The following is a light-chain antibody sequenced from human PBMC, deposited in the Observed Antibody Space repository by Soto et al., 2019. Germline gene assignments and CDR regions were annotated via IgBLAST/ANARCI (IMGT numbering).Light chain of an antibody. Sequence: DIVLTQSPDYLAVSLGERATINCKSSQSVLCSSNNKNYLAWYQQRPGQPPKLLIYWASTRESGVPDRFSGSGSGTDFTLTISSLQAEDVAVYYCQQYYSTITFGQGTRLEIK. J-gene: IGKJ5*01. CDR1: QSVLCSSNNKNY. V-gene: IGKV4-1*01. CDR3: QQYYSTIT. CDR2: WAS.